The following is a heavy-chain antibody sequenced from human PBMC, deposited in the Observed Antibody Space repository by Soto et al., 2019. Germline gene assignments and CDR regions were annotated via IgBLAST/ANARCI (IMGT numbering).Heavy chain of an antibody. J-gene: IGHJ4*02. CDR3: AKFSAASVYDISSAPDY. Sequence: EVQLWESGGGLVQPGGSLRLSCAASGFRFSTYAMTWVRQAPGKGLQWVSAISGGGSNTHYADSVKGRFTISRDNSKKLLHLQMNSLRAEDTAIYYCAKFSAASVYDISSAPDYWGQGTLVTVSS. CDR2: ISGGGSNT. CDR1: GFRFSTYA. D-gene: IGHD3-9*01. V-gene: IGHV3-23*01.